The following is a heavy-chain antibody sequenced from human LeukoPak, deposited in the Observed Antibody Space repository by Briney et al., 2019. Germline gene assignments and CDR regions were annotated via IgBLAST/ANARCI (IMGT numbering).Heavy chain of an antibody. CDR1: GFSFNNYA. CDR3: ARPHRDYYYYMDV. Sequence: PGGSLRLSCAASGFSFNNYAMHWVRQAPGKGLEWVAVISYDGSNKYYADSVKGRFTISRDNSKNTLYLQMNSLRAEDTAVYYCARPHRDYYYYMDVWGKGTTVTVPS. J-gene: IGHJ6*03. V-gene: IGHV3-30*04. CDR2: ISYDGSNK.